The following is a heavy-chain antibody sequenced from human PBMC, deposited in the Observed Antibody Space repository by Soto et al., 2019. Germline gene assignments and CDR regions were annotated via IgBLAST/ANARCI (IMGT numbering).Heavy chain of an antibody. CDR3: ARDRCSSTSCPYDCFDH. D-gene: IGHD2-2*01. V-gene: IGHV1-2*02. Sequence: GASVKVSCKASGYTFTGYHMHWVRQAPGQGLEWMGWINPNSGGTNYAPKFLGRVTMTRDTSISTAYMELSRLRSDDTAVYYCARDRCSSTSCPYDCFDHWGQGTLVTVSS. CDR2: INPNSGGT. CDR1: GYTFTGYH. J-gene: IGHJ5*02.